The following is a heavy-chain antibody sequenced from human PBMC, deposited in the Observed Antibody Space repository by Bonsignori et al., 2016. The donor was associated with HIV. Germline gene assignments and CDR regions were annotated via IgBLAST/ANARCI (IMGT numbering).Heavy chain of an antibody. Sequence: GESLKISCAASGFTFSSYSMNWVRQAPGKGLEWVSSISSSSSYIYYADSVKGRFTISRDNAKNSLYLQMNSLRAEDTAVYYCAKDWAAGIEYFQHWGQGTLVTVSS. CDR3: AKDWAAGIEYFQH. V-gene: IGHV3-21*01. CDR1: GFTFSSYS. CDR2: ISSSSSYI. J-gene: IGHJ1*01. D-gene: IGHD6-13*01.